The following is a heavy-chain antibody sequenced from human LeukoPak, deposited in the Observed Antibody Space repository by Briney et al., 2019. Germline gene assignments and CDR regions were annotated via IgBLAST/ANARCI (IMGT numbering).Heavy chain of an antibody. CDR3: ATSGTGAAAGRVTFDY. V-gene: IGHV1-24*01. CDR1: GYTLTELS. CDR2: FDPEDGET. Sequence: ASVKVSCKVSGYTLTELSMHWVRQAPGKGLEWMGGFDPEDGETIYAQKFQGRVTMTEDTSTDTAYMELSSLRSEDTAVYYCATSGTGAAAGRVTFDYWAQGTLVTVSS. J-gene: IGHJ4*02. D-gene: IGHD6-13*01.